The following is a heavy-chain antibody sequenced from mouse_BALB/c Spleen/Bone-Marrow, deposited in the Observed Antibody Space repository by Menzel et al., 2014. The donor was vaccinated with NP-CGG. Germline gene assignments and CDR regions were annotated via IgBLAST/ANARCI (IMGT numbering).Heavy chain of an antibody. CDR1: GFTFSSFG. V-gene: IGHV5-17*02. D-gene: IGHD2-14*01. CDR3: ARDVPLYDVGYFDY. Sequence: EVNVVESGGGLVQPGGSRKLSCAASGFTFSSFGMHWVRQAPEKGLEWVAYISSGSSTIYYADTVKGRFTISRDNPKNTLFLQMTSLRSEDTAMYYCARDVPLYDVGYFDYWGQGTTLTVSS. CDR2: ISSGSSTI. J-gene: IGHJ2*01.